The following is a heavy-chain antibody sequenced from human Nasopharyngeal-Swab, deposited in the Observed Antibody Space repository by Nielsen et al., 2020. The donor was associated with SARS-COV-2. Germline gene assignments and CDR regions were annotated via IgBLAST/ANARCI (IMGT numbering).Heavy chain of an antibody. D-gene: IGHD1/OR15-1a*01. V-gene: IGHV3-20*04. CDR2: INRNGGSS. Sequence: GESLKISCAASGSTFGDYGMSWVRQDPGKGLQWVSGINRNGGSSGYADSVKGRFTTSRDNARNSLYLQMNSLRAEDTALYYCARGFNNGPFDNWGQGTLVTVSS. CDR1: GSTFGDYG. CDR3: ARGFNNGPFDN. J-gene: IGHJ4*02.